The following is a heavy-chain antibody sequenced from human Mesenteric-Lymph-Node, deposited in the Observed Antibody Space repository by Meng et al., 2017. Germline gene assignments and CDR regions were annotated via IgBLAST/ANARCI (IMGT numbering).Heavy chain of an antibody. Sequence: VVLLRSGPRRVKLSQARSLTCTVSCGSRSRCGCYLSWIRQHPKKGLQWIWYIYYSGGTYYHPSPRRRVAITIDTSKNQFSLKLTSVAAADTAVYFCARTNYGDYDWFDPWGQGTLVTVSS. CDR2: IYYSGGT. J-gene: IGHJ5*02. CDR3: ARTNYGDYDWFDP. CDR1: CGSRSRCGCY. V-gene: IGHV4-31*03. D-gene: IGHD4-17*01.